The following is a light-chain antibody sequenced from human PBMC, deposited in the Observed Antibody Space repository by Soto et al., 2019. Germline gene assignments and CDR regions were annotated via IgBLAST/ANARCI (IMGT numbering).Light chain of an antibody. CDR3: QQRSNWPLT. CDR1: QSGSSN. CDR2: GAS. J-gene: IGKJ4*01. Sequence: EIVITQSPATLSVSPGERATLSCRARQSGSSNLAWYQQKPGQAPRLLIYGASTRATGIPARFSGSGSGTDFTLTISSLEPEDFAVYYCQQRSNWPLTFGGGTKVDIK. V-gene: IGKV3-15*01.